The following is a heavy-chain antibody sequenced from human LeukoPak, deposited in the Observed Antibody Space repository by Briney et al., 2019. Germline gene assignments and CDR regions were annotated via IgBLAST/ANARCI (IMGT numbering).Heavy chain of an antibody. V-gene: IGHV4-59*01. Sequence: SETLSLTCTVSGVSISGYYWSWIRQPPGKGLEWIGYIYYSGSTNYNPSLKSRVTISVDTSKNQFSLKLSSVTAADTAVYYCARGLTIFGVVGWFDPWGQGTLVTVSS. CDR2: IYYSGST. J-gene: IGHJ5*02. D-gene: IGHD3-3*01. CDR3: ARGLTIFGVVGWFDP. CDR1: GVSISGYY.